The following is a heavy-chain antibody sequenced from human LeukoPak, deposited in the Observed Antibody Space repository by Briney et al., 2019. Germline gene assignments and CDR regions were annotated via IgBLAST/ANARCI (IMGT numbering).Heavy chain of an antibody. Sequence: PSETLSLTCTVSGGSISSYYWNWIRQPAGKGLEWIGRLYTSGSTNYNPSLKSRVTISVDTSKNQFSLKLSSVTAADTAVYYCARLRYSYGYSFDYWGQGTLVTVSS. CDR1: GGSISSYY. D-gene: IGHD5-18*01. J-gene: IGHJ4*02. V-gene: IGHV4-4*07. CDR3: ARLRYSYGYSFDY. CDR2: LYTSGST.